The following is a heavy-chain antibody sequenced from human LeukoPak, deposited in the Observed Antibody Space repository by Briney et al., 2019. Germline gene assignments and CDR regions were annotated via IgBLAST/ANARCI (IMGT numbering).Heavy chain of an antibody. J-gene: IGHJ6*03. CDR2: ISAYNGNT. CDR1: GYTFTSYG. V-gene: IGHV1-18*01. Sequence: ASVKVSCKASGYTFTSYGISWVRQAPGQGLEWMGWISAYNGNTNYAQKLQGRVTMTTDTSTSTAYMELRSLRSDDTAVYYCARDQAHYDFWSGYYRDYYYYYMDVWGKGTTVTVSS. CDR3: ARDQAHYDFWSGYYRDYYYYYMDV. D-gene: IGHD3-3*01.